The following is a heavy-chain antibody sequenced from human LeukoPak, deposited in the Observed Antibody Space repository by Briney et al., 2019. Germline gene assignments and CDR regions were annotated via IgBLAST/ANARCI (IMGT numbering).Heavy chain of an antibody. Sequence: GGSLRLSCAASGFTFSDYWMHWVRQAPGKGLVWVSRIKSDGGLTNYADSVKGRFTISRDNTKNTLYLQMNSLRAEDTAVYYCAELGITMIGGVWGKGTTVTISS. D-gene: IGHD3-10*02. CDR1: GFTFSDYW. J-gene: IGHJ6*04. CDR2: IKSDGGLT. CDR3: AELGITMIGGV. V-gene: IGHV3-74*01.